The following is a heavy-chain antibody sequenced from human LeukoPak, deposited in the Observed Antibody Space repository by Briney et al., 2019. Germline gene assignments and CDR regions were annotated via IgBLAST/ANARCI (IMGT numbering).Heavy chain of an antibody. V-gene: IGHV1-2*04. CDR3: ARTAEDAFDI. CDR1: GYTFTGYY. J-gene: IGHJ3*02. D-gene: IGHD2-21*02. Sequence: ASVKVSCKASGYTFTGYYMHWVRQAPGQRLEWMGWINPNSGGTNYAQKFQGWVAMTRDTSISTAYMELSRLRSDDTAVYYRARTAEDAFDIWGQGTMVTVSS. CDR2: INPNSGGT.